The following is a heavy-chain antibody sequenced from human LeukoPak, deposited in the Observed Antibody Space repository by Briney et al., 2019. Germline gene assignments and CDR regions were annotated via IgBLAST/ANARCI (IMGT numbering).Heavy chain of an antibody. D-gene: IGHD4-23*01. CDR2: INPSGGST. Sequence: ASVTVSCKASGYTFTSYYMHWVRQAPGQGLEWMGIINPSGGSTSYAQKFQGRVTMTRDTSTSTVYMELSSLRSEDTAVYYCARTVGDYYYYYGMDVWGQGTTVTVSS. CDR3: ARTVGDYYYYYGMDV. CDR1: GYTFTSYY. V-gene: IGHV1-46*01. J-gene: IGHJ6*02.